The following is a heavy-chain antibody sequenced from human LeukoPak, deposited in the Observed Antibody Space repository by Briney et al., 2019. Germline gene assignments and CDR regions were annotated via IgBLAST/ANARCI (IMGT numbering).Heavy chain of an antibody. D-gene: IGHD5-12*01. CDR3: ARGSSGYDAYDY. CDR1: GGSISSGGYS. CDR2: IYHSGST. Sequence: SETLSLTCAVSGGSISSGGYSWSWIRQPPGKGLEWIGYIYHSGSTYYNPPLKSRVTISVDRSKNQFSLKLSSVTAADTAVYYCARGSSGYDAYDYWGQGTLVTVSS. J-gene: IGHJ4*02. V-gene: IGHV4-30-2*01.